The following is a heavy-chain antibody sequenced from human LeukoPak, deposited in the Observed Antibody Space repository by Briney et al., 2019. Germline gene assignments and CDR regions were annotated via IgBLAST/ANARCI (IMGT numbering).Heavy chain of an antibody. CDR2: ISYDGSNK. CDR1: GFTFSSYA. D-gene: IGHD3-22*01. Sequence: PGGSLRLSCAASGFTFSSYAMHWVRQAPGKGLEWVAAISYDGSNKYYADSVKGRVTISRDNSKNTLYLQMNSLRAEDTAVYYCARDTYYYDSSGYYSPQGYYYYGMDVWGQGTTVTVSS. CDR3: ARDTYYYDSSGYYSPQGYYYYGMDV. J-gene: IGHJ6*02. V-gene: IGHV3-30-3*01.